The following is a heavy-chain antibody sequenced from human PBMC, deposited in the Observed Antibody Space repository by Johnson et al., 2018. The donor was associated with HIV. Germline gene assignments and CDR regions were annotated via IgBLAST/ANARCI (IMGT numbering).Heavy chain of an antibody. Sequence: MQLVESGGDLVRPGGSLRLSCAASGFTVSTNYMNWVRQAPGKGLEWVAGITYDGTNNYYADSVQGRFTISRDNSKNTLYLHMNSLRAEDTAVYYCAKAFPYCTGGSCYPHRSPHDAFDIWGQGTMVTVSS. CDR1: GFTVSTNY. D-gene: IGHD2-15*01. CDR2: ITYDGTNN. J-gene: IGHJ3*02. V-gene: IGHV3-30*18. CDR3: AKAFPYCTGGSCYPHRSPHDAFDI.